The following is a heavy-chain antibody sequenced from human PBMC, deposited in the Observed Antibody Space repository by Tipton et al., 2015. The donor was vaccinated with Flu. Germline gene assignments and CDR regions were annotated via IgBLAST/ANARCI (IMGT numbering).Heavy chain of an antibody. Sequence: SLRLSCAASGFTVSSKYMGWVRQAPGKGLQWVSVSYRGGTTYVADSVKGRCTISRDNSKNTRYLQWNSLTTEDTAVYYCATLGNSGTDGFDIWGQGTMVTISS. D-gene: IGHD5-12*01. J-gene: IGHJ3*02. CDR1: GFTVSSKY. V-gene: IGHV3-66*02. CDR2: SYRGGTT. CDR3: ATLGNSGTDGFDI.